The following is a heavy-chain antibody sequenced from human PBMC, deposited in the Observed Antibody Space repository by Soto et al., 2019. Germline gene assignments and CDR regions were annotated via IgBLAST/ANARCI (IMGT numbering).Heavy chain of an antibody. D-gene: IGHD3-16*01. CDR1: GFTFSSYA. CDR3: ANSLTHVFGNWFDP. CDR2: ISGSGGST. V-gene: IGHV3-23*01. Sequence: EVQLLESGGGLVQPGGSLRLSCAASGFTFSSYAMSWVRQAPGKGLEWVSAISGSGGSTYYADSVKGRFTISRDNSKKTLYLQMSSLRAEDTAVYYCANSLTHVFGNWFDPWGQGTLVTVSS. J-gene: IGHJ5*02.